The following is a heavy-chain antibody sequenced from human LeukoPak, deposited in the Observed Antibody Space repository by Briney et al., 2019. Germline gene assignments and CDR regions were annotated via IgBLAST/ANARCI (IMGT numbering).Heavy chain of an antibody. J-gene: IGHJ5*02. D-gene: IGHD3-10*01. CDR3: ARDGWFGDYNWYDP. Sequence: GGSLRLSCAASGFTFSSYSMNWVRQAPGKGLEWVSYISSASNTIYYADSVKGRFTISRDNAKNSLYLQMNSLRAEDTAMYYCARDGWFGDYNWYDPWGQGTLVTVSS. V-gene: IGHV3-48*01. CDR2: ISSASNTI. CDR1: GFTFSSYS.